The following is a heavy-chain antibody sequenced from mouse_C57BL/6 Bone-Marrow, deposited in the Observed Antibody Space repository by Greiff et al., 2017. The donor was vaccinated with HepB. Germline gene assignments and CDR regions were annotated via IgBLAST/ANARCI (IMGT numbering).Heavy chain of an antibody. J-gene: IGHJ4*01. D-gene: IGHD1-1*01. V-gene: IGHV3-6*01. Sequence: EVQLQQSGPGLVKPSQSLSLTCSVTGYSITSGYYWNWIRQFPGNKLEWMGYISYDGSNNYNPSLKNRISITRDTSKNQFFLKLNSVTTEDTATYYCARGGYGSSSYYYAMDYWGQGTSVTVSS. CDR3: ARGGYGSSSYYYAMDY. CDR1: GYSITSGYY. CDR2: ISYDGSN.